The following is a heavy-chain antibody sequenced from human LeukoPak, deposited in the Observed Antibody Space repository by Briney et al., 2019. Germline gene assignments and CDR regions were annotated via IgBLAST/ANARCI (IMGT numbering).Heavy chain of an antibody. CDR1: GFTFSDYY. CDR3: TTTPYGDYDRGY. V-gene: IGHV3-15*01. J-gene: IGHJ4*02. D-gene: IGHD4-17*01. CDR2: IKSKTDGGTT. Sequence: GGSLRLSCAASGFTFSDYYMSWIRQAPGKGLEWAGRIKSKTDGGTTDYAAPVKGRFTISRDDSKNTLYLQMNSLKAEDTAVYYCTTTPYGDYDRGYWGQGTLVTVSS.